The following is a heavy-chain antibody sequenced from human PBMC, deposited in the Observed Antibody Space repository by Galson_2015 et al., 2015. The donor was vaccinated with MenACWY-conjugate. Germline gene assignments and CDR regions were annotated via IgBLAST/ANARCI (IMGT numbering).Heavy chain of an antibody. J-gene: IGHJ4*02. CDR2: INPNSGGT. D-gene: IGHD2/OR15-2a*01. CDR3: AREVPLYATTPFFFDY. Sequence: SVKVSCKAPGYSFTGYYIHWVRQAPRQGLEWMGRINPNSGGTDYAQNFEGRVTLTRDTSFDTVYMDLSRLTVDDTAVYYCAREVPLYATTPFFFDYWGQGTLVAVSS. CDR1: GYSFTGYY. V-gene: IGHV1-2*06.